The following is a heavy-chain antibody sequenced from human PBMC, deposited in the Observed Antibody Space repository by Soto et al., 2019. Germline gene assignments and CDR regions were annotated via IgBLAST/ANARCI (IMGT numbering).Heavy chain of an antibody. Sequence: GGSLRLSCAASGFTFSSYGMHWVRQAPGKGLEWVAVISYDGSNKYYADSVKGRFTISRDNSKNTLYLQMNSLRAEDTAVYYCAKLSIAAAGTDFDYWGQGTLVTVYS. V-gene: IGHV3-30*18. CDR3: AKLSIAAAGTDFDY. CDR2: ISYDGSNK. J-gene: IGHJ4*02. CDR1: GFTFSSYG. D-gene: IGHD6-13*01.